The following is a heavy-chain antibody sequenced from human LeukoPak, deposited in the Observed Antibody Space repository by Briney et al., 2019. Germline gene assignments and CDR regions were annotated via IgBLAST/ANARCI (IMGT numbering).Heavy chain of an antibody. Sequence: AASVKVSCKASGYTFTSYDINWVRQATGQGLEWMGWMNPNSGNTGYAQKFQGRVTITRNTSISTAYMELSSLRSEDTAVYYCAIVYSLRVRGVMFYWGQGTLVTVSS. V-gene: IGHV1-8*03. CDR2: MNPNSGNT. CDR3: AIVYSLRVRGVMFY. J-gene: IGHJ4*02. D-gene: IGHD3-10*01. CDR1: GYTFTSYD.